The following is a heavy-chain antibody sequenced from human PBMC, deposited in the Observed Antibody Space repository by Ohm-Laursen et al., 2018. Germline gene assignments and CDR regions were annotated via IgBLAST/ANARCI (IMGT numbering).Heavy chain of an antibody. V-gene: IGHV1-2*02. CDR3: ARDVIGLVVITHSPLDY. CDR2: INPNSGGT. D-gene: IGHD3-22*01. Sequence: ASVKVSCKASEYTFTGYHMHWVRQAPGQGLEWMGWINPNSGGTNYAQKFQGRVTMTRDTSISTAYMELSRLRSDDTAVYYGARDVIGLVVITHSPLDYWGQGTLVTVSS. CDR1: EYTFTGYH. J-gene: IGHJ4*02.